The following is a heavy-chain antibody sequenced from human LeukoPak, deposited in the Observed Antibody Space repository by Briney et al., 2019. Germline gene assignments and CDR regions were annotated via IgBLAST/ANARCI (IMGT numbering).Heavy chain of an antibody. V-gene: IGHV4-61*01. CDR2: IYYSGST. Sequence: SETLSLTCTVSGGSISSGSYYWSWIRQPPGKGLEWIGYIYYSGSTNYNPSLKSRVTISVDTSKNQFSLKLSSVTAADTAVYYCARDSMRIAAAGDDYFDYWGQGTLVTVSS. CDR1: GGSISSGSYY. J-gene: IGHJ4*02. CDR3: ARDSMRIAAAGDDYFDY. D-gene: IGHD6-13*01.